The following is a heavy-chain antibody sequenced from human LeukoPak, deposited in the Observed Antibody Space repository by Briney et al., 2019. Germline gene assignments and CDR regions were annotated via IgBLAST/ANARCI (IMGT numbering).Heavy chain of an antibody. J-gene: IGHJ3*01. CDR3: AKDSYVSGRPLHTFDA. CDR1: GLTFSTYS. CDR2: ISSSSGSI. D-gene: IGHD3-10*01. V-gene: IGHV3-21*01. Sequence: GGSLRLSCAASGLTFSTYSMSWVRQAPGKGLEWVSSISSSSGSIYYADSVKGRFTISRDNAKNSLFLQMNSLRAEDTAVYYCAKDSYVSGRPLHTFDAWGQGTMVTVSS.